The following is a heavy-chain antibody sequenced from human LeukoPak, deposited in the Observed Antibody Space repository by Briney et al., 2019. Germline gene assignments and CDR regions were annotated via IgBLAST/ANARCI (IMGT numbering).Heavy chain of an antibody. D-gene: IGHD4-23*01. CDR2: LNPNALVT. CDR1: GYTFTDYY. J-gene: IGHJ6*02. V-gene: IGHV1-2*02. Sequence: GASVKVSCRASGYTFTDYYMHWVRQAPGQGLEWMGWLNPNALVTNYAQHFQGRVSMTWDTSISTGYMDLHSLTSDDTAVYYCARKDGGRHGMDVWGQGTTVTVSS. CDR3: ARKDGGRHGMDV.